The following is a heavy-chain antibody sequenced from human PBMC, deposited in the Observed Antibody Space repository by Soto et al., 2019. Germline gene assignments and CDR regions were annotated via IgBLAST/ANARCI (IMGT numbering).Heavy chain of an antibody. CDR1: GFTFSSYS. D-gene: IGHD3-22*01. Sequence: EVQLVESGGGLVKPGGSLRLSCAASGFTFSSYSMNWVRQAPGKGLEWVSSITGSSTYIYYADSVKGRFTISKDNAKNSLSLQMNFLRAEDTAVYYCARVVDYYDPYYYYGMDVWGQGTTVTVSS. CDR3: ARVVDYYDPYYYYGMDV. J-gene: IGHJ6*02. V-gene: IGHV3-21*01. CDR2: ITGSSTYI.